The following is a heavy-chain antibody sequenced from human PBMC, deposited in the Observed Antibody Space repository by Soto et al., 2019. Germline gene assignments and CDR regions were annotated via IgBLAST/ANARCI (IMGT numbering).Heavy chain of an antibody. Sequence: VQLVESGGGVVQPGRSLRLSCAASGFTFSSYGMHWVRQAPGKGLEWVAVISYDGSNKYYADSVKGRFTISRDNSKNTLYLQMNSLRAEDTAVYYCAKEGGYGDYVFDYWGQGTLVTVSS. V-gene: IGHV3-30*18. CDR1: GFTFSSYG. D-gene: IGHD4-17*01. J-gene: IGHJ4*02. CDR2: ISYDGSNK. CDR3: AKEGGYGDYVFDY.